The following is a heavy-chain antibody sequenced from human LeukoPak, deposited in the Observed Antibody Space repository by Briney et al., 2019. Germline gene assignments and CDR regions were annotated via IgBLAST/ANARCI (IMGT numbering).Heavy chain of an antibody. J-gene: IGHJ5*02. V-gene: IGHV1-46*01. CDR3: ARGGPYYDILTGLNWFDP. CDR1: GYTFTSYY. CDR2: INPSGGSA. Sequence: ASVKVSCKASGYTFTSYYMHWVRQAPGQGLEWMGIINPSGGSASYAQKFQGRVTMTRDTSTSTVYMELSSLRSEDTAVYYCARGGPYYDILTGLNWFDPWGQGTLVAVSS. D-gene: IGHD3-9*01.